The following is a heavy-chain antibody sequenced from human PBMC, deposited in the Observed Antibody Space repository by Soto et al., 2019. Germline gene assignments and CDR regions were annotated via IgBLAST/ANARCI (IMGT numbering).Heavy chain of an antibody. D-gene: IGHD3-10*01. J-gene: IGHJ3*02. CDR3: ARDGLSGGDAFDI. CDR2: MNYRGIT. V-gene: IGHV4-31*03. Sequence: QVQLQESGPGLLKPSQTLSLTCTVSGGSFRSDGYYWSWIRQRPGKGLEWIGYMNYRGITYYNPSLKSRLTISEDTSKNHFSLNLNSVTAADTAVYYCARDGLSGGDAFDIWGQGTMVVVSS. CDR1: GGSFRSDGYY.